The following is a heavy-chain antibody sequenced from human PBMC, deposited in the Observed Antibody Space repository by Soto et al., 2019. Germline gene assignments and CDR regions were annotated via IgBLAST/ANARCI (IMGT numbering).Heavy chain of an antibody. CDR3: ARGNLGYCSGGSCYSTDY. CDR1: GFTFSSYG. V-gene: IGHV3-33*08. Sequence: HHGGSLRLCCAASGFTFSSYGMHWVRQAPGKGLEWVAVIWYDGSNKYYADSVKGRFTISRDNSKNTLYLQMNSLRAEDTAVYYCARGNLGYCSGGSCYSTDYWGQGTLVTVSS. D-gene: IGHD2-15*01. CDR2: IWYDGSNK. J-gene: IGHJ4*02.